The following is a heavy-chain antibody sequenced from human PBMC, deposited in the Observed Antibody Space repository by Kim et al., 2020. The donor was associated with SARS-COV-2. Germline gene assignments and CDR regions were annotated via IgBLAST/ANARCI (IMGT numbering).Heavy chain of an antibody. J-gene: IGHJ6*02. CDR3: ARDPPVEYAAAAPRHYYYYGMDV. D-gene: IGHD2-2*01. CDR2: ISAYNGNT. V-gene: IGHV1-18*04. CDR1: GYTFTSYG. Sequence: ASVKVSCKASGYTFTSYGISWVRQAPGQGLEWMGWISAYNGNTNYAQKLQGRVTMTTDTSTSTAYMELRSLRSDDTAVYYCARDPPVEYAAAAPRHYYYYGMDVWGQGTTVTVSS.